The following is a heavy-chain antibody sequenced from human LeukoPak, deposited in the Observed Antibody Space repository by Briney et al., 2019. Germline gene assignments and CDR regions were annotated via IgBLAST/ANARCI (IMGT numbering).Heavy chain of an antibody. D-gene: IGHD3-9*01. Sequence: GESLKISCRVSGYKFSDYWIGWVRQLPGKGLDWMGIIYPHNSETRYSPSFQGQVTISVDMSISTTYLQWDSLKAPDTAIYYCATSSVRYWGQGTLVTVSS. CDR1: GYKFSDYW. CDR3: ATSSVRY. CDR2: IYPHNSET. J-gene: IGHJ4*02. V-gene: IGHV5-51*01.